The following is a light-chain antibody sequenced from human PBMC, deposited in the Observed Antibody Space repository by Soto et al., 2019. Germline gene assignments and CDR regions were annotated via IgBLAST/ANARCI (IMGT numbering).Light chain of an antibody. Sequence: EIVMTQSPVTLSMYPGERVTLSCRASQSVSSNLAWYQQKPGQAPSLLIYGAFTRATGIPARFSGTGSGTEFTLTISSLQSEDFALYYCQQYNDWPLTFGQGTKVDIK. CDR1: QSVSSN. J-gene: IGKJ1*01. CDR2: GAF. CDR3: QQYNDWPLT. V-gene: IGKV3-15*01.